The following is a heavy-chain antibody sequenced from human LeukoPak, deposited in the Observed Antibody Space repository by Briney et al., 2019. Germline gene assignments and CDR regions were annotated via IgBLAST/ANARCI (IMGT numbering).Heavy chain of an antibody. CDR2: IIPIFGTA. Sequence: EASVKVSCKASGYTFTGYYMHWVRQAPGQGLEWMGGIIPIFGTANYAQKFQGRVTITADESTSTAYMELSSLRSEDTAVYYCAKTPYYYDSSGYYYALDYWGQGTLVTVSS. J-gene: IGHJ4*02. CDR3: AKTPYYYDSSGYYYALDY. CDR1: GYTFTGYY. V-gene: IGHV1-69*13. D-gene: IGHD3-22*01.